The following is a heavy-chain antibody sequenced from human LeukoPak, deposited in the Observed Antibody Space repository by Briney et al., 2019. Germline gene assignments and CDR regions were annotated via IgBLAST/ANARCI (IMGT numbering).Heavy chain of an antibody. D-gene: IGHD2-2*02. Sequence: ASVNVSCKASGYTFTSYYMHWVRQAPGQGLEWMAVINPSGGSTTYAQKFQGRVTMTWDTSTSTVYMELSSLRSEDTAVYYCARALSALYDYWGQGLLVTVSS. CDR2: INPSGGST. J-gene: IGHJ4*02. CDR1: GYTFTSYY. CDR3: ARALSALYDY. V-gene: IGHV1-46*01.